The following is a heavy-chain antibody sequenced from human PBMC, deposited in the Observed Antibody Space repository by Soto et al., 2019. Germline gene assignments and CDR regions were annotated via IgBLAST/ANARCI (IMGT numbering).Heavy chain of an antibody. D-gene: IGHD4-4*01. J-gene: IGHJ3*02. Sequence: SSEPLSLTCTVSGGSISSYYWSWIRQPPGKGLEWIGYIYYSGSTNYNPSLKSRVTISVDTSKNQFSLKLSSVTAADTAVYYCARPYSIHRTDAFDIWGQGTMVTVSS. CDR1: GGSISSYY. V-gene: IGHV4-59*01. CDR2: IYYSGST. CDR3: ARPYSIHRTDAFDI.